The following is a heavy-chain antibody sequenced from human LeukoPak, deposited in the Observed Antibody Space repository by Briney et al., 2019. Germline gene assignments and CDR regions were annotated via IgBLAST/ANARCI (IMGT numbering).Heavy chain of an antibody. CDR1: GCTLSNYV. Sequence: GGSLRLSCAASGCTLSNYVMMGLRQAPGKGLEWVSGISGSGGSTYYADSVKGRFTISRDNSKNTLFLQMNSLRAEDTAVYYCSRVDTVVAYSFDLWGQGTLVTVSS. CDR3: SRVDTVVAYSFDL. D-gene: IGHD5-18*01. V-gene: IGHV3-23*01. J-gene: IGHJ4*02. CDR2: ISGSGGST.